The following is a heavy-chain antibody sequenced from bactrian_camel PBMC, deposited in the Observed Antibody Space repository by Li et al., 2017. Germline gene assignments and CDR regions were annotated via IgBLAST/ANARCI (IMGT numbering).Heavy chain of an antibody. J-gene: IGHJ4*01. D-gene: IGHD2*01. CDR1: GYTSNMYC. CDR2: IDSDGST. CDR3: AAEPASVVSWWKYNEYNY. Sequence: HVQLVESGGGSVQAGGSLSLSCAASGYTSNMYCMGWFRQAPGKEREGVAAIDSDGSTRYADSVKGRFTISKDNAKNTLYLQMNSQKPEDTAMYYCAAEPASVVSWWKYNEYNYWGQGTQVTVS. V-gene: IGHV3S53*01.